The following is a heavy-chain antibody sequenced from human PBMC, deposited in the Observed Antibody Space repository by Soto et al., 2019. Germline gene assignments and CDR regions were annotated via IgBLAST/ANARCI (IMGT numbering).Heavy chain of an antibody. V-gene: IGHV3-23*01. J-gene: IGHJ4*02. CDR3: TKDSHWVIISPTHDY. CDR1: GFSFSSSA. D-gene: IGHD3-16*02. Sequence: GSLRLSCAASGFSFSSSAMSWVRQAPGKRLEWVSTFRESGGTTHYADPVKGRFTISRDTSNNILFLQMNSLRAEDTAIYYCTKDSHWVIISPTHDYWGQGT. CDR2: FRESGGTT.